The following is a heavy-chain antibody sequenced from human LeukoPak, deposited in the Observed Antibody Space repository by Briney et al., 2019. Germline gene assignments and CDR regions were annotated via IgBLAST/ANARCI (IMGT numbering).Heavy chain of an antibody. J-gene: IGHJ6*02. D-gene: IGHD1-26*01. CDR2: IYYTGST. V-gene: IGHV4-59*12. CDR1: GGSISSSY. Sequence: SETLSLTCTVSGGSISSSYWSWIRQPPGKGLEWIGYIYYTGSTNYNPSLQSRVTISVDTSKNQFSLKLSSVTAADTAVYYCARGPDPGKVGAAIYYYYGMDVWGQGTTVTVSS. CDR3: ARGPDPGKVGAAIYYYYGMDV.